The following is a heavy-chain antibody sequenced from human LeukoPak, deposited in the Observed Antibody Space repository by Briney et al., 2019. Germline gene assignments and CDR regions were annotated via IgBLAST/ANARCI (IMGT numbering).Heavy chain of an antibody. CDR1: GGTFSSYA. D-gene: IGHD2-8*01. V-gene: IGHV1-69*05. CDR3: AGTPVLMVYATFDY. J-gene: IGHJ4*02. Sequence: ASVKVSCKASGGTFSSYAISWVRQAPGQGLEWMGGIIPIFGTANYAQKFQGRVTITTDESTSTAYMELSSLRSEDTAVYYCAGTPVLMVYATFDYWGQRTLVTVSS. CDR2: IIPIFGTA.